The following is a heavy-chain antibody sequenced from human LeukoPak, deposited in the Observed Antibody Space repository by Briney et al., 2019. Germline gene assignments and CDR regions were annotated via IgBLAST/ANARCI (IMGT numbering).Heavy chain of an antibody. Sequence: PSETLSLTCTVFGGSISSYYWSWIRQPAGKGLEWIGRLYTSESTTYNPSLTSRVTMSIDTSKNQFSLKLRSVTAADTAVYYCARGPRFGELLWHWFDPWGQGTLVTVSS. J-gene: IGHJ5*02. D-gene: IGHD3-10*01. V-gene: IGHV4-4*07. CDR1: GGSISSYY. CDR2: LYTSEST. CDR3: ARGPRFGELLWHWFDP.